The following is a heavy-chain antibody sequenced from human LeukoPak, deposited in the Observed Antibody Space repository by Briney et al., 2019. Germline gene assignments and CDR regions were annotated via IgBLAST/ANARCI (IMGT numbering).Heavy chain of an antibody. CDR1: GFTFSSYG. Sequence: GGSLRLSCAASGFTFSSYGMHWVRQAPGKGLEWVAGISYDGSNKYYADSVKGRFTISRDNSKIKRYLQMNSLRAEGTAVYYCAKDQHWNDVGGWFDPWGQGTLVTVSS. J-gene: IGHJ5*02. CDR2: ISYDGSNK. D-gene: IGHD1-1*01. CDR3: AKDQHWNDVGGWFDP. V-gene: IGHV3-30*18.